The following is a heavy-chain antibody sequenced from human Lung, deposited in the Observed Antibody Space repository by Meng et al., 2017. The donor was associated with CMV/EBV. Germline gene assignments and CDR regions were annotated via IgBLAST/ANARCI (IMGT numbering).Heavy chain of an antibody. V-gene: IGHV3-23*01. D-gene: IGHD3-3*01. J-gene: IGHJ4*02. CDR1: GFTFSNYG. CDR3: AKPRPEEIGLVTPFES. CDR2: IRGAST. Sequence: GEXXKISCAASGFTFSNYGMSWVRQAPGKGLEWVSAIRGASTYYADSVKGRFTISRDNSKNTLYLQMNTLRAEDTAVYYCAKPRPEEIGLVTPFESWGQGTXVTVSS.